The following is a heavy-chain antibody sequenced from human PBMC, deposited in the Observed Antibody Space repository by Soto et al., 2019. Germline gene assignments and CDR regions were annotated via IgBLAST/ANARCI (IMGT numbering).Heavy chain of an antibody. Sequence: EVQLLESGGGLVQPGGSLRLSCAASGFTFSSYAMTWVRQAPGKGLEWISSISDGADGTYYADSVKGRFTISRDSSKNTLSLQMNSLRADDTAVYYCAKGGIGRAPGLDYWGQGTLVTVSS. J-gene: IGHJ4*02. D-gene: IGHD2-21*01. CDR1: GFTFSSYA. CDR3: AKGGIGRAPGLDY. CDR2: ISDGADGT. V-gene: IGHV3-23*01.